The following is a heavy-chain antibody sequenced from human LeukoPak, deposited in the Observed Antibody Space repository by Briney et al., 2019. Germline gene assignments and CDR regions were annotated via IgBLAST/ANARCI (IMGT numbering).Heavy chain of an antibody. V-gene: IGHV3-33*01. CDR3: TRYNNDHFDY. J-gene: IGHJ4*02. CDR2: IAYDGSRA. CDR1: GFTFGGDG. Sequence: GGSLRLSCAGSGFTFGGDGMHWFRQTPGKGLEWVAVIAYDGSRAFYADSVKGRFTISRDNSKNTMSVQMDDLRAEDTAVYYCTRYNNDHFDYWGQGTLVTVSS. D-gene: IGHD1-14*01.